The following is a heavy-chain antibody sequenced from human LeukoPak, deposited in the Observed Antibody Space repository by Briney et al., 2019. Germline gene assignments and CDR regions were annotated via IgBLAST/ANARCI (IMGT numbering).Heavy chain of an antibody. CDR2: INTSGNT. CDR1: GGSISNYY. Sequence: PSETLSLTCIVSGGSISNYYWSWIRQPAGKGLQWIGRINTSGNTNYNPSLKSRVTMSVDTSKNQFSLKLHSLTAADTAVYYCAREYGDFDYWGQGTLVTASS. D-gene: IGHD4-17*01. V-gene: IGHV4-4*07. CDR3: AREYGDFDY. J-gene: IGHJ4*02.